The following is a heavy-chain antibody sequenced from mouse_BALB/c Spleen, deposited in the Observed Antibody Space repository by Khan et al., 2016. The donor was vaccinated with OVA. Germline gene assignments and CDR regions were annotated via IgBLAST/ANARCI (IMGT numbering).Heavy chain of an antibody. CDR3: TRIYRSDFDY. J-gene: IGHJ2*01. V-gene: IGHV1-20*01. CDR2: INPHIGET. Sequence: IQLVQSGPELVKPGASVKISCKASGYSFTGYFMNWVMQSHGKSLEWIGRINPHIGETLYNQKFKGKATLTVDESSSTAHMELRSLTSEDSAVYDCTRIYRSDFDYWGQGTTLTVSS. CDR1: GYSFTGYF. D-gene: IGHD1-1*01.